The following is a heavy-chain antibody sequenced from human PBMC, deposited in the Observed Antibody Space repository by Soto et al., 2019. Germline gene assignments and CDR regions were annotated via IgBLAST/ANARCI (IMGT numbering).Heavy chain of an antibody. CDR3: ASQYDVDTAMDSYGMDV. CDR2: IDPSDSYT. Sequence: GESLKISCKGSGYSFTSYWISWVRQMSGKGLEWMGRIDPSDSYTNYSPSFQGHVTISADKSISTAYLQWSSLKASDTAMYYCASQYDVDTAMDSYGMDVWGQGTTVTV. V-gene: IGHV5-10-1*01. CDR1: GYSFTSYW. J-gene: IGHJ6*02. D-gene: IGHD5-18*01.